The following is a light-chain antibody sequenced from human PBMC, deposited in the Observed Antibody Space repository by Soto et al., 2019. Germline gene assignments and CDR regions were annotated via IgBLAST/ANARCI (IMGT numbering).Light chain of an antibody. J-gene: IGLJ3*02. CDR2: YDN. Sequence: SYELTQPPSVSGAPEKTATITCGGDNIGINAVHWYQQKPGQAPLLVVYYDNDRPSGIPERLSGSTSGNTATLTISRVEAGDEADYYCQLWNSSSDQGVFGGGTKVTVL. CDR3: QLWNSSSDQGV. CDR1: NIGINA. V-gene: IGLV3-21*04.